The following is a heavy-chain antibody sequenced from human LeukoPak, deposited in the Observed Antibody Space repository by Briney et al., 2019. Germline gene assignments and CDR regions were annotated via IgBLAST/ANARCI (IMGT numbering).Heavy chain of an antibody. Sequence: SETLSLTCTVSGGSISSSSYYWGWIRQPPGKGLEWIGSIYYSGSTYYNPSLKSRVTISVDTSKNQFSLKLSSVTAADTAVYYCARGPPMYYDILTGYSYFDYWGQGTLVTVSS. D-gene: IGHD3-9*01. V-gene: IGHV4-39*01. CDR1: GGSISSSSYY. CDR3: ARGPPMYYDILTGYSYFDY. CDR2: IYYSGST. J-gene: IGHJ4*02.